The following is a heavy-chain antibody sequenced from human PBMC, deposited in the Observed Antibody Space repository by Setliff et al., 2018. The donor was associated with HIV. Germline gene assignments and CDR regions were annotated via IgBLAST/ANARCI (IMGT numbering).Heavy chain of an antibody. CDR1: GDAVSPYY. D-gene: IGHD3-10*01. CDR3: TRHLPVYYGSGVSYYFDY. J-gene: IGHJ4*02. Sequence: SETLSLTCNVSGDAVSPYYWSWVRQPPGKGLEWIGYFANDGSTNYNPPLKSRVTISLDTSKNEVSLKLTSVTAADTAMYYCTRHLPVYYGSGVSYYFDYWGQGTLVTVSS. CDR2: FANDGST. V-gene: IGHV4-59*08.